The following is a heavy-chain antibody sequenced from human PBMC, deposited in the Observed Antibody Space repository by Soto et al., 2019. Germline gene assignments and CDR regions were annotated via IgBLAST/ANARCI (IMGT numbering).Heavy chain of an antibody. Sequence: GGSLRLSCAASGFTFSRYCMNWVRQAPGKGLEWVANIKQGGTKKNYVDSVKGRFTISRDNARNSLYLQMDSLRAEDTAVYFCARGDTPMITGMDSFDIWGQGTMVTVSS. CDR2: IKQGGTKK. D-gene: IGHD5-18*01. J-gene: IGHJ3*02. CDR1: GFTFSRYC. V-gene: IGHV3-7*01. CDR3: ARGDTPMITGMDSFDI.